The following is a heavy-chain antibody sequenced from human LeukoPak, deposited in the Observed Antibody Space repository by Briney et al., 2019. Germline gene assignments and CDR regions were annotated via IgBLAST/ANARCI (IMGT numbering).Heavy chain of an antibody. CDR1: GGSFSGYY. D-gene: IGHD4-17*01. V-gene: IGHV4-34*01. CDR2: INHSGST. J-gene: IGHJ4*02. Sequence: SSETLSLTCAVCGGSFSGYYWSWIRQPPGKGLEWIGEINHSGSTNYNPSLKSRVTISVDRSKNQFSLKLSSVTAADTAVYYCARVGGDYDLFDYWGQGTLVTVSS. CDR3: ARVGGDYDLFDY.